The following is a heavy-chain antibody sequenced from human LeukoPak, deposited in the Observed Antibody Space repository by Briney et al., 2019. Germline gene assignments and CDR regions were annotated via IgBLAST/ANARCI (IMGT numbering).Heavy chain of an antibody. Sequence: ASVKVSYKASGYTFTSYYMHWVRQAPGQGLEWMGIINPSGGSTGYAQKFQGRVTMTRDTSTSTVYMELSSLRSEDTAVCYCARGRGSLDAFDIWGQGTMVTVSS. CDR1: GYTFTSYY. D-gene: IGHD3-10*01. V-gene: IGHV1-46*01. J-gene: IGHJ3*02. CDR3: ARGRGSLDAFDI. CDR2: INPSGGST.